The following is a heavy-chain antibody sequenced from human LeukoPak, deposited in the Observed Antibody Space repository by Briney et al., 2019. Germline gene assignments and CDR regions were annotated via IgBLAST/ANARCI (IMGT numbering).Heavy chain of an antibody. D-gene: IGHD5-18*01. CDR3: ARDRVDTVYYYYYGMDV. Sequence: ASVKVSCKASGYTFTSYYMHWVRQAPGQGLEWMGIINPSGGSTSYAQKFQGRVTMTRDTSTSTVYMELSSLRSEDTAVYYCARDRVDTVYYYYYGMDVWGQGTTVTVSS. V-gene: IGHV1-46*01. J-gene: IGHJ6*02. CDR1: GYTFTSYY. CDR2: INPSGGST.